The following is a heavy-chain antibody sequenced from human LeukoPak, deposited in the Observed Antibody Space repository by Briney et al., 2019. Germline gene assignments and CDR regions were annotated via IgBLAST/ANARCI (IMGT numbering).Heavy chain of an antibody. J-gene: IGHJ4*02. Sequence: SETLSLTCAVYGGSFSGYYWSWIRQPPGKGLEWIGEINHSGSTNYNPSLKSRVTISVDTSKNQFSLKLSSVTAADTAVYYCARHMVRGVIDVGGVGYWGQGTLVTVSS. D-gene: IGHD3-10*01. CDR1: GGSFSGYY. V-gene: IGHV4-34*01. CDR2: INHSGST. CDR3: ARHMVRGVIDVGGVGY.